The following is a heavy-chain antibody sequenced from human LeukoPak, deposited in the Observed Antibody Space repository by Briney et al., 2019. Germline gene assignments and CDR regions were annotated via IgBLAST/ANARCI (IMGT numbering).Heavy chain of an antibody. Sequence: ASVKVSCKASGGTFSSFAISWVRQAPGQGLEWMGGIIPIFGTANYAQKFQGRVTITADESTSTAYMELSSLRPEDTAVYYCAITCDFEDDYWGQGTLVTVSS. CDR2: IIPIFGTA. J-gene: IGHJ4*02. D-gene: IGHD3-16*01. V-gene: IGHV1-69*13. CDR1: GGTFSSFA. CDR3: AITCDFEDDY.